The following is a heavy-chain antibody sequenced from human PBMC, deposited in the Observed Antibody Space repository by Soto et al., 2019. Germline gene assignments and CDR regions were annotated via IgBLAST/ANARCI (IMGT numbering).Heavy chain of an antibody. D-gene: IGHD4-4*01. CDR3: ARAIVSVQTYSNLPNWFDP. V-gene: IGHV4-31*03. J-gene: IGHJ5*02. Sequence: SETLSLTCTVSGGSISSGGYYWSWIRQHPGKGLEWIGYIYYSGSTYYNPSLKSRVTISVDTSKNQFSLKLSSVTAADTAVYYCARAIVSVQTYSNLPNWFDPWGQGTLVTVSS. CDR2: IYYSGST. CDR1: GGSISSGGYY.